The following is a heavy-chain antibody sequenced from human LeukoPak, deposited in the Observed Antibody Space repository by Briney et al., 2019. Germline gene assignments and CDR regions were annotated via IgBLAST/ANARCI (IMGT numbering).Heavy chain of an antibody. Sequence: GASVKVSCKASGYTFTSYYMHWVRQAPGQGLEWMGIINPSGGSTSYAQKFQGRVTMTRDMSTSTVYMELSSLRSEDTAVYYCARLAKSSGWYRGYFDYWGQGTLVTVSS. CDR2: INPSGGST. D-gene: IGHD6-19*01. V-gene: IGHV1-46*01. CDR1: GYTFTSYY. CDR3: ARLAKSSGWYRGYFDY. J-gene: IGHJ4*02.